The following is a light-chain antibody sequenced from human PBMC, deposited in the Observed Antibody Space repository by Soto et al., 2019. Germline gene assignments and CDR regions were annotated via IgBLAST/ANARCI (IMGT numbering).Light chain of an antibody. CDR3: AGWDESLHGLV. CDR2: RNN. CDR1: NSNIGTNY. Sequence: QSVLTQPPSASGTPGQRVTISCSGGNSNIGTNYVYWYQHLPGATPKLLIYRNNHRPSGVPDRFSASKSGTSASLAINGLRSEDEPHYSCAGWDESLHGLVFGTGTKVTV. V-gene: IGLV1-47*01. J-gene: IGLJ1*01.